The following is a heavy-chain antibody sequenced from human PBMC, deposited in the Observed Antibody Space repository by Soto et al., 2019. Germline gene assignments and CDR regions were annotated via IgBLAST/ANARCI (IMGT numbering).Heavy chain of an antibody. CDR2: IYYSGST. J-gene: IGHJ5*02. CDR1: GGSISSSSYY. V-gene: IGHV4-39*01. D-gene: IGHD3-16*02. CDR3: ARHGSRDYAWGSYRYPVSNWFDP. Sequence: SETLSLTCTVSGGSISSSSYYWGWIRQPPGKGLEWIGSIYYSGSTYYNPSLKSRVTISVDTPKNQFSLKLSSVAAADTAVYYCARHGSRDYAWGSYRYPVSNWFDPWGQGTLVTVSS.